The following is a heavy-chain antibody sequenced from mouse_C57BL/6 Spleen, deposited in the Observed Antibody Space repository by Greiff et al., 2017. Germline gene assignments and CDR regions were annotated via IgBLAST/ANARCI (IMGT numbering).Heavy chain of an antibody. D-gene: IGHD1-1*01. CDR1: GFTFSSYA. CDR3: ARDFPYYYGSSPWFAY. Sequence: EVNVVESGGGLVKPGGSLKLSCAASGFTFSSYAMSWVRQTPEKRLEWVATISDGGSYTFYPDNVKGRFTISRDNAKNNLYLQMSHLKSEDTAMYYCARDFPYYYGSSPWFAYWGQGTLVTVSA. J-gene: IGHJ3*01. V-gene: IGHV5-4*01. CDR2: ISDGGSYT.